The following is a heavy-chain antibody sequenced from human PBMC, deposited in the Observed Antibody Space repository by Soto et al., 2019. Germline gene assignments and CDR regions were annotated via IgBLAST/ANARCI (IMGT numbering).Heavy chain of an antibody. Sequence: PGESLKISCKGSGYTFTIYWIGWVRQMPGKGLEWMGIIYPSDSDTRYSPSSQGQVTISADQSINTAYLQWDSLKASDTAIYYCARPANTVADHFDLWGQGTPVTVSS. CDR3: ARPANTVADHFDL. V-gene: IGHV5-51*01. J-gene: IGHJ4*02. CDR1: GYTFTIYW. CDR2: IYPSDSDT. D-gene: IGHD4-17*01.